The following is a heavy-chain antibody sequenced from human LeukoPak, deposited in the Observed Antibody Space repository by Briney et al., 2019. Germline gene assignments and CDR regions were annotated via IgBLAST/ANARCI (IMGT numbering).Heavy chain of an antibody. Sequence: ASVKVSCKASGYTFTTYVLNWVRQAPGQGFERMGFINTYTRNPTYAQGFTGRFVFSLDTSVSTAYLQISNLKAEDTAVYYCARQVGTASSHDFGHWGHGTLVTVSS. D-gene: IGHD2-21*02. CDR3: ARQVGTASSHDFGH. CDR2: INTYTRNP. J-gene: IGHJ4*01. V-gene: IGHV7-4-1*02. CDR1: GYTFTTYV.